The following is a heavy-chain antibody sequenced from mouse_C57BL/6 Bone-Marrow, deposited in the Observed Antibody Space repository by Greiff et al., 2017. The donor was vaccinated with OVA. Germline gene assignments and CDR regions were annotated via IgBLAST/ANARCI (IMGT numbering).Heavy chain of an antibody. J-gene: IGHJ4*01. V-gene: IGHV2-2*01. D-gene: IGHD2-14*01. CDR2: IWSGGST. CDR3: ARNGGVYREMDC. CDR1: GFSLTSYG. Sequence: QVQLKESGPGLVQPSQSLPITCTVSGFSLTSYGVHWVRQSPGKGLEWLGVIWSGGSTDYNAAFISRLSISKDNSKSQVFWKMNSLQADETATYYCARNGGVYREMDCWGQGTSDTVSS.